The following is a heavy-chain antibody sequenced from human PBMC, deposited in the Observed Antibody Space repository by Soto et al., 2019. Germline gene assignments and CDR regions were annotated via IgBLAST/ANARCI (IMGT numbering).Heavy chain of an antibody. V-gene: IGHV3-30-3*01. D-gene: IGHD3-22*01. J-gene: IGHJ4*02. CDR3: ARSYYDSTPDY. CDR1: GFTFSSYA. Sequence: GGSLRLSCAASGFTFSSYAMHWVRQAPGKGLEWVAVISYDGSNEYYADSVKGRFTISRDNSKNTLYLQMNSLRAEDTAVYYCARSYYDSTPDYWGQGTLVTVSS. CDR2: ISYDGSNE.